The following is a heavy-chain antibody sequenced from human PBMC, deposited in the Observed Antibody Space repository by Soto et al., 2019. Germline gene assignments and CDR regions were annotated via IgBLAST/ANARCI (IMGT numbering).Heavy chain of an antibody. J-gene: IGHJ6*02. CDR2: IYWDDDK. CDR3: AHCGDYYGMDV. Sequence: QITLKESGPTLVKPRETLTLTCTFSGFSLSTSGVGVGWIRQPPGKALEWLALIYWDDDKRYSPSLKSRPTLPQDTSKHQAVLTMTNMDPVDTATYYCAHCGDYYGMDVWGQGTTVTVSS. V-gene: IGHV2-5*02. D-gene: IGHD6-25*01. CDR1: GFSLSTSGVG.